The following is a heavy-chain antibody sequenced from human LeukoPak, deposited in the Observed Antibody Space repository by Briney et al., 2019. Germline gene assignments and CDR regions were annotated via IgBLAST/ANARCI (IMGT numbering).Heavy chain of an antibody. CDR1: GFTFSSYS. D-gene: IGHD3-3*01. V-gene: IGHV3-21*01. CDR3: ARDANPTTYYDFWSGYSPYGMDV. CDR2: ISSSSSYI. Sequence: GGSLRLSCAASGFTFSSYSMNWLRQAPGKGLEWVSYISSSSSYIYYADSVKGRFTISRDNAKNSLYLKMNCLRAEDTAVYYCARDANPTTYYDFWSGYSPYGMDVWGQGTAVTVSS. J-gene: IGHJ6*02.